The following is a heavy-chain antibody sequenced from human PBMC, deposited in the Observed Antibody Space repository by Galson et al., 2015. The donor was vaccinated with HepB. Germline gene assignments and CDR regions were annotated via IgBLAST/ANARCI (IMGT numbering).Heavy chain of an antibody. D-gene: IGHD3-10*01. V-gene: IGHV3-23*01. CDR2: ISGSGGAT. CDR1: GFTFSNYA. J-gene: IGHJ4*02. CDR3: AKAGTSFDY. Sequence: LRLSCAASGFTFSNYATSWVRQAPGKGLEWVSTISGSGGATYYADSVKGRFTISRDNSKNTLYLQMNTLRAEDTAVYYCAKAGTSFDYWGQGTLVTVSS.